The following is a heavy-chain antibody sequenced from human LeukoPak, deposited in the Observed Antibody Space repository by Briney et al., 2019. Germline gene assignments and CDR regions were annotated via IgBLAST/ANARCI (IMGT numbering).Heavy chain of an antibody. CDR1: GYTFTSYY. J-gene: IGHJ4*02. D-gene: IGHD4-17*01. V-gene: IGHV1-46*01. CDR2: INPSGGST. Sequence: GASVKVSCKASGYTFTSYYMHWVRQAPGQGLEWMGIINPSGGSTRYAQKFQGRVTMTRDTSTSTVYMELSSLRSEDTAVYYCARNPVTTKYSDYWGQGTLVTVSS. CDR3: ARNPVTTKYSDY.